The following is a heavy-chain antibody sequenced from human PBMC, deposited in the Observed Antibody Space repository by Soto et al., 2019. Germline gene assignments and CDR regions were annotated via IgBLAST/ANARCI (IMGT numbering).Heavy chain of an antibody. Sequence: QVHLAESGGGVVQPGRSLRLSCAASGFTFSNYPMNWVRQAPGKGLEWVAVISYDGNTKHYADSVKGRCTISRDNPRNTLYLQMNSLRVEDTAVYYCARAVSLGVAAAGYFDSWGQGDQVTVSS. D-gene: IGHD6-25*01. CDR1: GFTFSNYP. J-gene: IGHJ4*02. CDR2: ISYDGNTK. CDR3: ARAVSLGVAAAGYFDS. V-gene: IGHV3-30*04.